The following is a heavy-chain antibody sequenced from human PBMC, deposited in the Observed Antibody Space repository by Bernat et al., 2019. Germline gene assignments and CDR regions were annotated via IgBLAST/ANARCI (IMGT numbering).Heavy chain of an antibody. Sequence: QVQLQQWGAGLLKPSETLSLTCAVYGGSFSGYYWSWIRQPPGKGLEWIGEINPSGSTNYNPSLKSRVTISVDTSKNQFSLKLRSVTAADTAVYYCARGLGCSSTSCHPRSSNYDELSQLVDVWGKGTTVTVSS. CDR2: INPSGST. CDR1: GGSFSGYY. D-gene: IGHD2-2*01. V-gene: IGHV4-34*01. J-gene: IGHJ6*04. CDR3: ARGLGCSSTSCHPRSSNYDELSQLVDV.